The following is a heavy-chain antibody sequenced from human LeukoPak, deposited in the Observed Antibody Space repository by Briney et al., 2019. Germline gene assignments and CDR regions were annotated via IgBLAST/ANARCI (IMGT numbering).Heavy chain of an antibody. J-gene: IGHJ4*02. CDR3: ASAKGVTYYFDY. V-gene: IGHV3-48*04. CDR2: ISSSGSTI. D-gene: IGHD3-10*01. CDR1: GFTFSSYA. Sequence: GGSLRLSCAASGFTFSSYAMSWVRQAPGKGLEWVSYISSSGSTIYYADSVKGRFTISRDNAKNSLYLQMNSLRAEDTAVYYCASAKGVTYYFDYWGQGTLVTVSS.